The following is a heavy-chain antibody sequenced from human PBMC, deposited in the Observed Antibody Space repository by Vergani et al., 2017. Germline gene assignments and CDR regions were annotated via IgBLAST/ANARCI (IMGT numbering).Heavy chain of an antibody. CDR1: GFTFSSYG. CDR3: ARDVQWGWFDP. D-gene: IGHD1-26*01. Sequence: VQLVESGGGVVQPGRSLRLSCAASGFTFSSYGMHWVRQAPGKGLEWVANIKQDGSEKYYVDSVKGRFTISRDNAKNSLYLQMNSLRAEDTAVYYCARDVQWGWFDPWGQGTLVTVSS. J-gene: IGHJ5*02. V-gene: IGHV3-7*01. CDR2: IKQDGSEK.